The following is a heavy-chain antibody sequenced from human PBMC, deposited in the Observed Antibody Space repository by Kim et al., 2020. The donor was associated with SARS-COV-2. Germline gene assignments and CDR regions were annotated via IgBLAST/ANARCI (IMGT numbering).Heavy chain of an antibody. D-gene: IGHD6-19*01. V-gene: IGHV3-21*01. Sequence: GGSLRLSCAASGFTFSSYSMNWVRQAPGKGLEWVSSISSSSSYIYYADSVKGRFTISRDNAKNSLYLQMNSLRAEDTAVYYCGSSGWYGENWFDPWGQGTLVTVSS. CDR1: GFTFSSYS. CDR3: GSSGWYGENWFDP. J-gene: IGHJ5*02. CDR2: ISSSSSYI.